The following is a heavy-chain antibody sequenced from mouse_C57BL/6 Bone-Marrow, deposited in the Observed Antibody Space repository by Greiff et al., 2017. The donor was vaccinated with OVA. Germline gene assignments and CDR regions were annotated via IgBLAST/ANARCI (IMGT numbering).Heavy chain of an antibody. V-gene: IGHV1-47*01. CDR1: GYTFTTSP. CDR3: ATMVTAGDWYFDV. CDR2: FHPYNDDT. Sequence: QVQLKQSGAELVKPGASVKMSCKASGYTFTTSPIEWMKQNHGKSLEWIGNFHPYNDDTKYNEKFKGKATLTVEKSSSTVYLELSRLTSDDSAVYYCATMVTAGDWYFDVWGTGTTVTVSS. D-gene: IGHD2-2*01. J-gene: IGHJ1*03.